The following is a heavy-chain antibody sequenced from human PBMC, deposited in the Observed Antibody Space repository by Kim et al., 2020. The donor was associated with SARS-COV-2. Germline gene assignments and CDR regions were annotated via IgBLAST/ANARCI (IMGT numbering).Heavy chain of an antibody. Sequence: SETLSLTCTVSGASVSSGSYYWTWIRQPPGKGLEWIGYSYYSGTTNYNPSLKSRLTISVDTSKNQFSLRLSSVTAADTAVYYCARGALYYYDTRGTFWDYWGKGTLVTVSS. CDR3: ARGALYYYDTRGTFWDY. CDR1: GASVSSGSYY. CDR2: SYYSGTT. D-gene: IGHD3-22*01. J-gene: IGHJ4*02. V-gene: IGHV4-61*01.